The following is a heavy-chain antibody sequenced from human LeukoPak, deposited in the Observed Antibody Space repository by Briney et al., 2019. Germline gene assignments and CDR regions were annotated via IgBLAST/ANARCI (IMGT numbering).Heavy chain of an antibody. V-gene: IGHV3-7*03. CDR3: AKDLHIVVVTAGGVFDI. D-gene: IGHD2-21*02. CDR2: IKQDGSQK. CDR1: GFTFSNYW. J-gene: IGHJ3*02. Sequence: GGSLRLSCAASGFTFSNYWMNWVRQAPGKGLEWVADIKQDGSQKYYVDSVKGRFTISRDNAENSLFLQMNSLRAEDTAVYYCAKDLHIVVVTAGGVFDIWGQGTMVTVSS.